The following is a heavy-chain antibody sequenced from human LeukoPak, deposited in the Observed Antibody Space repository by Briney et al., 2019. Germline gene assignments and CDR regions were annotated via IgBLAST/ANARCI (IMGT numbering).Heavy chain of an antibody. Sequence: SETLSLTCAVSGGSISSGGYSWSWIRQPPGKGPEWIGYIYYSGSTYYNPSLKSRVTISVDTSKNQFSLKLSSVTAADTAVYYCARVPNYGDLIVFDYWGQGTLVTVSS. CDR3: ARVPNYGDLIVFDY. D-gene: IGHD4-17*01. CDR1: GGSISSGGYS. CDR2: IYYSGST. V-gene: IGHV4-30-4*07. J-gene: IGHJ4*02.